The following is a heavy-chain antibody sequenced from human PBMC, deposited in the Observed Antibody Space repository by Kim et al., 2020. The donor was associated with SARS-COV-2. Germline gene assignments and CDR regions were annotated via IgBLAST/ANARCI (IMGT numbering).Heavy chain of an antibody. CDR3: TTYCGGGTCF. CDR1: GITFSNYW. CDR2: IKPDGGEK. D-gene: IGHD2-21*01. Sequence: GGSLRLSCAASGITFSNYWMTWVRQAPGKGLEWVANIKPDGGEKYYADSVEGRFTISRDNAQSSLFLQMKYLGVEDTAVYYCTTYCGGGTCFWGQGTLVTVA. J-gene: IGHJ4*02. V-gene: IGHV3-7*01.